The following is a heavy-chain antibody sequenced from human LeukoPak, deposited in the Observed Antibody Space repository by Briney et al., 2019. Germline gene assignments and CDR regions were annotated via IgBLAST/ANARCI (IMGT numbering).Heavy chain of an antibody. CDR1: GYSISSGYN. CDR3: ARHKEFAFDY. Sequence: PSGTLSLTCAVSGYSISSGYNWGWIRPPPGEGLEWIGMIYHSGSTYYNPSLTSRVTISVDTSKNQFSLKLSSVTAADTAVYYCARHKEFAFDYWGQGTLVTVSS. CDR2: IYHSGST. V-gene: IGHV4-38-2*01. J-gene: IGHJ4*02.